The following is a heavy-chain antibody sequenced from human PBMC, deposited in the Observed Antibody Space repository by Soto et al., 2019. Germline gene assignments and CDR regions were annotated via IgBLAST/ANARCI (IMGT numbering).Heavy chain of an antibody. CDR3: ARGGAPYIIGWYAFDC. CDR2: IYYSGST. CDR1: GGSISSNSYY. V-gene: IGHV4-39*01. D-gene: IGHD6-19*01. Sequence: SETLSLTCSVSGGSISSNSYYWVWIRQPPGKGLEWIGSIYYSGSTYYSPSLKSRVTISVDTSKNQFSLKLNSVTAADTAVYYCARGGAPYIIGWYAFDCWGQGTLVTVSS. J-gene: IGHJ4*02.